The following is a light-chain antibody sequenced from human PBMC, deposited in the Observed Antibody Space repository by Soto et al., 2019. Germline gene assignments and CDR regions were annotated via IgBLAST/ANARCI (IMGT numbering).Light chain of an antibody. V-gene: IGKV3-11*01. J-gene: IGKJ1*01. CDR1: QSVSSY. CDR3: QQRINWPWT. CDR2: DAS. Sequence: EIVLTQSPATLSLSPGERVTLSCRASQSVSSYLGWYQQKPGQAPRLLIYDASNRATGIPARFSASGSGTDFTLTISSLEPEDFAVYYCQQRINWPWTFGQGTKVEIK.